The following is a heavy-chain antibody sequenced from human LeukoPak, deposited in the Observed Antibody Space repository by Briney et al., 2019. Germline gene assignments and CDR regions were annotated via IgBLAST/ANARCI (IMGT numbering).Heavy chain of an antibody. V-gene: IGHV1-69*04. CDR2: IIPLLGIA. CDR1: GGIFSSYT. Sequence: PVKVSCKASGGIFSSYTISWVRQAPGQGLEWMGRIIPLLGIANYAQKFQGRVTIIADKSTSTAYMELSSLRSEDTAVYYCARDDADSAYADGDYWGQGTLVTVSS. CDR3: ARDDADSAYADGDY. D-gene: IGHD5-12*01. J-gene: IGHJ4*02.